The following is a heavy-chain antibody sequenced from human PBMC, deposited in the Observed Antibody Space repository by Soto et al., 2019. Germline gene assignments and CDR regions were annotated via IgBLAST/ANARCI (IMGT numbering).Heavy chain of an antibody. CDR1: GFTFSSYA. CDR3: AKISGGDRFFDY. CDR2: ISGSGGST. J-gene: IGHJ4*02. D-gene: IGHD2-21*02. V-gene: IGHV3-23*01. Sequence: EVQLLESGGGLVQPGGSLRLSCAASGFTFSSYAMSWVRQAPGKGLEWVSAISGSGGSTYYADSVKGRFTISRDNSKNTLYLQRNSLRAEDTAVYYCAKISGGDRFFDYWGQGTLVTVSS.